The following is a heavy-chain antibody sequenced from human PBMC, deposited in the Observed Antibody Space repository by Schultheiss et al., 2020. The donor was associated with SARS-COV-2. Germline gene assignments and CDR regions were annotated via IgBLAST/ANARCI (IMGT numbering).Heavy chain of an antibody. D-gene: IGHD3-9*01. J-gene: IGHJ6*02. Sequence: GGSLRLSCAASGFTFSSYGMHWVRQAPGKGLEWVAVISYDGSNKYYADSVKGRFTISRDNSKNTLYLQMNSLRAEDTAVYYCASDQVVVRYYNQASYYYGLDVWGQGTTVTVSS. CDR1: GFTFSSYG. CDR3: ASDQVVVRYYNQASYYYGLDV. V-gene: IGHV3-30*03. CDR2: ISYDGSNK.